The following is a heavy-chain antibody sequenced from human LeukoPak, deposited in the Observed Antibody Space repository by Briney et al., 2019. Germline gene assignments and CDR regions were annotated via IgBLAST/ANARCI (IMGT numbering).Heavy chain of an antibody. CDR1: GGTFSSYA. D-gene: IGHD6-19*01. Sequence: ASVKVSCKASGGTFSSYAISWVRQAPGPGLEWMGGIIPIFGTANYAQKFQGRVTITADESTSTAYMELSSLRSEDTAVYYCASPVAGTRYFDYWGQGTLVTVSS. CDR2: IIPIFGTA. CDR3: ASPVAGTRYFDY. J-gene: IGHJ4*02. V-gene: IGHV1-69*01.